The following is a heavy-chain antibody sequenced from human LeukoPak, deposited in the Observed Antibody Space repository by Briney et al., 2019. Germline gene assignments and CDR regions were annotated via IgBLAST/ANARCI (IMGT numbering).Heavy chain of an antibody. CDR3: ARVELYASGWYGSIDY. D-gene: IGHD6-19*01. J-gene: IGHJ4*02. Sequence: GGSLRLSCAASGFTFSSYGMHWVRQAPGKGLEWVAVISYDGTNKYYADSVRGRFTVSRDNSKNTLYLQMDSLRTEDTAVYYCARVELYASGWYGSIDYWGQGTLVAVSS. CDR2: ISYDGTNK. CDR1: GFTFSSYG. V-gene: IGHV3-30*03.